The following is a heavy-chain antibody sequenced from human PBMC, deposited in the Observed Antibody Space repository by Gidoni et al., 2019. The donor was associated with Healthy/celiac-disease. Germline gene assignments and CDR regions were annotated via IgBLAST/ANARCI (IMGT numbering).Heavy chain of an antibody. V-gene: IGHV3-23*01. CDR3: AKGRAWGVVVPAANDY. D-gene: IGHD2-2*01. CDR2: ISGSGGST. J-gene: IGHJ4*02. CDR1: GFTFSSYA. Sequence: EVQLLESGGDLVQPGGSLRLSWAASGFTFSSYAMSWVRQAPGKGLEWVSAISGSGGSTYYADSVKGRFTISRDNSKNTLYLQMNSLRAEDTAVYYCAKGRAWGVVVPAANDYWGQGTLVTVSS.